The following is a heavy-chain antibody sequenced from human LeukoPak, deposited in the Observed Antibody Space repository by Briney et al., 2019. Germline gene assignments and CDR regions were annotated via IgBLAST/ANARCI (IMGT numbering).Heavy chain of an antibody. CDR1: GGSISSSSYY. J-gene: IGHJ6*03. D-gene: IGHD3-3*01. CDR3: ARETGELLEWFYYYYMDV. CDR2: IYYSGST. V-gene: IGHV4-39*07. Sequence: SETLSLTCTVSGGSISSSSYYWGWIRQPPGKGLEWIGSIYYSGSTYYNPSLKSRVTISVDTSKNQFSLKLSSVTAADTAVYYCARETGELLEWFYYYYMDVWGKGTTVTVSS.